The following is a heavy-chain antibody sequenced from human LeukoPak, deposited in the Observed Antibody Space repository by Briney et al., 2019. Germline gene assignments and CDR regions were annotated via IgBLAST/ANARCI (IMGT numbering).Heavy chain of an antibody. J-gene: IGHJ4*02. CDR2: IYYSGST. V-gene: IGHV4-31*03. Sequence: PSETLSLTCTVSGGSISSGGYYWSWIRQHPGKGLEWIGYIYYSGSTYYNPSLKSRVTISVDTSKNQFSLKLSSATAADTAVYYCAREMRCSSTSCYLFDYWGQGTLVTVSS. CDR3: AREMRCSSTSCYLFDY. D-gene: IGHD2-2*01. CDR1: GGSISSGGYY.